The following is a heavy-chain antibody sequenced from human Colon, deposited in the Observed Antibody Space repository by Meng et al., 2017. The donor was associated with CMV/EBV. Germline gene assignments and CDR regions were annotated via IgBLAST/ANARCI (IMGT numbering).Heavy chain of an antibody. Sequence: GASLTISCEAAGFTFSTSWMHWIRQVPGKGLGWVAILPPDGRDTYYADSVKGRCTISRDNAKDSLYLQMNSRRAEDTALYYCARVPRSDLAYWGQGTLVTVSS. CDR2: LPPDGRDT. CDR3: ARVPRSDLAY. V-gene: IGHV3-7*01. CDR1: GFTFSTSW. J-gene: IGHJ4*02.